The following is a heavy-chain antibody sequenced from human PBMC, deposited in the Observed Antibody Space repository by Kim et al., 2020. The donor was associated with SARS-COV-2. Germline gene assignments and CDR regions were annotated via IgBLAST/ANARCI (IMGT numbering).Heavy chain of an antibody. Sequence: GGSLRLSCAASGFTFSSYEMNWVRQAPGKGLEWVSYISNSGSTIYYADSVMGRFTISRDNAKRSLYLQMNSLRAEDTAVYYCARDGFWGAYDTQGDAFDIWGQGTMVTVSS. CDR1: GFTFSSYE. CDR3: ARDGFWGAYDTQGDAFDI. D-gene: IGHD3-3*01. CDR2: ISNSGSTI. J-gene: IGHJ3*02. V-gene: IGHV3-48*03.